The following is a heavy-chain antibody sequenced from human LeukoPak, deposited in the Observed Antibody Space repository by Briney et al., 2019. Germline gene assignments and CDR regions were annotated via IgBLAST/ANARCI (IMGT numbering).Heavy chain of an antibody. J-gene: IGHJ4*02. D-gene: IGHD6-13*01. CDR1: GFTFSSYG. V-gene: IGHV3-30*18. CDR2: ISYDGSNK. CDR3: AKDPNGIAAAGNY. Sequence: GGSLRLSCAASGFTFSSYGMHWVHQAPGKGLEWVAVISYDGSNKYYADSVKGRFTISRDNSKNTLYLQMNSLRAEDTAVYYCAKDPNGIAAAGNYWGQGTLVTVSS.